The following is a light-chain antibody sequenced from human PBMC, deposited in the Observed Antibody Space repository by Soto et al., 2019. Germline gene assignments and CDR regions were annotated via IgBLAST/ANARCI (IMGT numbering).Light chain of an antibody. V-gene: IGKV3-11*01. CDR3: QQRSNWRWT. CDR1: QSVSSY. J-gene: IGKJ1*01. CDR2: DAS. Sequence: EIVLTQSPATLSLSPGERATLSCRASQSVSSYLAWYQQKPGQAPRLLIYDASNRATGIPARFSGSGSGTDFTLTISSLEPEDFAVYYCQQRSNWRWTFGQGTKGE.